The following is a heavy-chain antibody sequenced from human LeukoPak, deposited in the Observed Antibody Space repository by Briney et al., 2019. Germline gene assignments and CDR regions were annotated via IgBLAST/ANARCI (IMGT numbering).Heavy chain of an antibody. CDR1: GFTFSSYS. Sequence: NPGRSLRLSCAASGFTFSSYSMDWVRQAPGKGLEWVSSISSGSSYIYYADSVKGRFTISRDNAKNSLYLQMNSLRAEDTAVYYCARDDSSGYFNWFDPWGQGTLVTVSS. J-gene: IGHJ5*02. D-gene: IGHD3-22*01. CDR3: ARDDSSGYFNWFDP. V-gene: IGHV3-21*01. CDR2: ISSGSSYI.